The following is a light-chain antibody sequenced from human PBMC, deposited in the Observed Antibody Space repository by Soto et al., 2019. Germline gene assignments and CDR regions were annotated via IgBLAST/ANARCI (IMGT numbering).Light chain of an antibody. Sequence: HSVLTQPPSASGTPGQRVTISCSGSSSNIGINVLSWYQQLPGAAPKLLIYSNDQRPSGVPDRFSGSKSGTSASLAISGLQSEDEADYYCAAWDDSLNGYAFGPGTKVTVL. CDR3: AAWDDSLNGYA. J-gene: IGLJ1*01. V-gene: IGLV1-44*01. CDR2: SND. CDR1: SSNIGINV.